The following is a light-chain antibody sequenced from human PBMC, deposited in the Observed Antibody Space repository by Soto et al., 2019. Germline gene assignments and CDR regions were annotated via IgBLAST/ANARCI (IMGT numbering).Light chain of an antibody. CDR2: EVS. J-gene: IGLJ1*01. Sequence: QSVATQPASVSGSPGQSITVSCTGTSRDIGAYDYVSWYQPPPGKAPQIIISEVSKRPSGVSHRFSGSKSGNTASLTISGLQAEDEADYYCSSYTSSSTVGVFGTGTKVTVL. V-gene: IGLV2-14*01. CDR3: SSYTSSSTVGV. CDR1: SRDIGAYDY.